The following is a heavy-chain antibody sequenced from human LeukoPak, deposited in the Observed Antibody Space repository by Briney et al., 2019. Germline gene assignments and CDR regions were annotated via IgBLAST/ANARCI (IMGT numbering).Heavy chain of an antibody. J-gene: IGHJ5*02. Sequence: SETLSLTCTVSGGSISGYYWSWIRQPPGKGLEWIGYIYYSGTTNYNPSLKSRVTISVDTSKNQFSLKLSSVTAADTAVYYCAREPAVVHLSWFDPWGQGTLVTVSS. CDR2: IYYSGTT. V-gene: IGHV4-59*01. CDR1: GGSISGYY. CDR3: AREPAVVHLSWFDP. D-gene: IGHD6-25*01.